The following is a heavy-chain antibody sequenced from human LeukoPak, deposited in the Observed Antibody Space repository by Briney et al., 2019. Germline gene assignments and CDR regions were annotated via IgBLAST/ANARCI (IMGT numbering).Heavy chain of an antibody. Sequence: GGSLRLSCAASGFPFINYVMNWVRQTPGKGLEWVSAITDSATRTYYADSVKGRFTISRDNSKNTLYLQMNSLRAEDTAIYYCAKLTATPHYWGQGTLVTVSS. CDR1: GFPFINYV. J-gene: IGHJ4*02. D-gene: IGHD3-9*01. CDR2: ITDSATRT. CDR3: AKLTATPHY. V-gene: IGHV3-23*01.